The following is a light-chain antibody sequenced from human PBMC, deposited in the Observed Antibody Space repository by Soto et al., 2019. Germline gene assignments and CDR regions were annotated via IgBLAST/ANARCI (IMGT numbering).Light chain of an antibody. CDR2: AAS. J-gene: IGKJ5*01. CDR1: QRTNSF. Sequence: DIQLTQSPSFLSASVGDRVTITCRASQRTNSFLAWYQQTPGKAPNILIYAASSLQTGVPSRFSGSESGTEFTLTISSLQPEDFATYYCQQSNSYPNTFGQGTRLEIK. CDR3: QQSNSYPNT. V-gene: IGKV1-9*01.